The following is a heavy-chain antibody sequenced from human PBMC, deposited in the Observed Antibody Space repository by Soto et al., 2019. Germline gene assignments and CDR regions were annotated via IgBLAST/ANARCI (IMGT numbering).Heavy chain of an antibody. CDR2: IIPIFGTA. D-gene: IGHD4-4*01. CDR1: GGTFSSYA. Sequence: QVQLVQSGAEVKKPGSSVKVSCKASGGTFSSYAISWVRQAPGQGLEWMGGIIPIFGTANYAQKFQGRVTITADESTSTAYMELSSLRSEDTAVYYCARDSPSNYPRRYYYYYGMDVWGQGTTVTVSS. CDR3: ARDSPSNYPRRYYYYYGMDV. V-gene: IGHV1-69*01. J-gene: IGHJ6*02.